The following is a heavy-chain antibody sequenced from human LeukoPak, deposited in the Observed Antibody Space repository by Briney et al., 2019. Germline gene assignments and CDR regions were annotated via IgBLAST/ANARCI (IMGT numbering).Heavy chain of an antibody. CDR3: ARSRDYYYMDV. V-gene: IGHV4-34*01. Sequence: SETLSLTCAVYGGSFSGHYWSWLRQPPGKGLEWIGEINHSGSTNYNPSLKSRVTISVDTSKNHLSLKLSSVTAADTAVYFCARSRDYYYMDVWGKGTTVTVSS. D-gene: IGHD5/OR15-5a*01. CDR1: GGSFSGHY. J-gene: IGHJ6*03. CDR2: INHSGST.